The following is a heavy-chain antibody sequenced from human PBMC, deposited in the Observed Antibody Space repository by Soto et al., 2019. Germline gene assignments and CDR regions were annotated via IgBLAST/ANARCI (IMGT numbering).Heavy chain of an antibody. CDR2: ISYDGSNK. D-gene: IGHD4-17*01. J-gene: IGHJ4*02. Sequence: ESGGGVVQPGRSLRLSCAASGFTFSSYAMHWVRQAPGKGLEWVAVISYDGSNKYYADSVKGRFTISRDNSKNTLYLQMNSLRAEDTAVYYCARDSDGDSVAIDYWGQGTLVTVSS. CDR3: ARDSDGDSVAIDY. V-gene: IGHV3-30-3*01. CDR1: GFTFSSYA.